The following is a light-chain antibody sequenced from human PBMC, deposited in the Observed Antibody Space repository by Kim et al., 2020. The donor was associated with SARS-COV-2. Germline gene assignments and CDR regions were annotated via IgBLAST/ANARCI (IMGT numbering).Light chain of an antibody. CDR1: SSDVGGYTY. J-gene: IGLJ2*01. Sequence: GQSVTISCPGLSSDVGGYTYVSWYQQHPGKAPNLMIYEVSTRPSGVPDRFSGSKSGNPASLTVSGLQAEDEADYYCSSYAGSNNLVFGGGTQLTVL. V-gene: IGLV2-8*01. CDR2: EVS. CDR3: SSYAGSNNLV.